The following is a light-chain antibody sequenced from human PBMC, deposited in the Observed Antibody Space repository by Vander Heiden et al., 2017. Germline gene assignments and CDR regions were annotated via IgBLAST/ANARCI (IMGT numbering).Light chain of an antibody. CDR1: QSVSSD. V-gene: IGKV3-15*01. CDR2: GAA. Sequence: ETVITHFPPTLSVSPGESATLSCRASQSVSSDLAWYQQKPVQAPRLLIYGAATRATGIPARFSGSGSGTEFTLTISSLQSEDFAVYYCQQYNNWPPSYTFGQGTKLEIK. J-gene: IGKJ2*01. CDR3: QQYNNWPPSYT.